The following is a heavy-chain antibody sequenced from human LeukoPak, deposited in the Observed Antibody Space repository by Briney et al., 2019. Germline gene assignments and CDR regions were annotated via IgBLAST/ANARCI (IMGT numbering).Heavy chain of an antibody. CDR1: GYTFTSYY. D-gene: IGHD6-13*01. J-gene: IGHJ6*04. Sequence: ASVMLCCKASGYTFTSYYMHWVRQAPGQGLEWMGIINPSGGSTSYAQKFQGRVTMTRDTSTSTVYMELSSLRSEDTAVYYCARERAAAGIYYYYGMDVWGKGTTVTVSS. CDR2: INPSGGST. V-gene: IGHV1-46*01. CDR3: ARERAAAGIYYYYGMDV.